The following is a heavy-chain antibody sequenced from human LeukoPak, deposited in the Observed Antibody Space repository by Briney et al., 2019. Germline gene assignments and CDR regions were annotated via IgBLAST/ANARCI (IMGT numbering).Heavy chain of an antibody. J-gene: IGHJ4*02. D-gene: IGHD2-2*01. CDR3: ARAEAAGYCSSTSCLYFDY. CDR2: IIPIFGTA. CDR1: EGTFSSYA. Sequence: SVKVSCKASEGTFSSYAISWVRQAPGQGLEWMGGIIPIFGTANYAQKFQGRVTITADESTSTAYMELSSLRSEDTAVYYCARAEAAGYCSSTSCLYFDYWGQGTLVTVSS. V-gene: IGHV1-69*13.